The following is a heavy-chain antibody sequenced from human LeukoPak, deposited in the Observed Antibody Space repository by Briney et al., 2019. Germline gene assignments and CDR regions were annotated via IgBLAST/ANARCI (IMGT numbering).Heavy chain of an antibody. CDR2: IKQDGSEK. V-gene: IGHV3-7*01. D-gene: IGHD2-15*01. J-gene: IGHJ4*02. CDR1: GFTFSSYW. Sequence: PGGSLRLSCAASGFTFSSYWMSWVRQAPGKGLEWVANIKQDGSEKFYVDSAKGRFTISRDNAKSSLYLQMNSLRAEDTAVYYCARVRAAATDYWGQGTLVTVSS. CDR3: ARVRAAATDY.